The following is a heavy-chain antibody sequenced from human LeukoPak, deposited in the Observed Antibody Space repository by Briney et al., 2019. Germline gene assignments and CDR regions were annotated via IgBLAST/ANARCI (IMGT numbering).Heavy chain of an antibody. Sequence: ASVKVSCKASGYTFTSYDINWVRQAAGQGLEWMGWMHPNSGNTVYAQKFQGRVTMTRNTSISTAYMELSSLRSEDTSVYYCARGMDYDFWSGYYFWFDPWGEGTLVTVSS. CDR2: MHPNSGNT. CDR3: ARGMDYDFWSGYYFWFDP. CDR1: GYTFTSYD. D-gene: IGHD3-3*01. V-gene: IGHV1-8*01. J-gene: IGHJ5*02.